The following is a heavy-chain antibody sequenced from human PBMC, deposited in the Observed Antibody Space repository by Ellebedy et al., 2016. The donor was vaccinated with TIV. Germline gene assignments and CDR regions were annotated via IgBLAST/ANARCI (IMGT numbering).Heavy chain of an antibody. CDR2: VKSDGSST. CDR1: GFTFSTYW. CDR3: ARASGYSSAWYSPSADY. V-gene: IGHV3-74*01. J-gene: IGHJ4*02. Sequence: GESLKISCAASGFTFSTYWMHWVRQAPGKGLVWVSRVKSDGSSTSYADSVRGRFTISRDNGKNTLYPQMNSLRADDTAVYYCARASGYSSAWYSPSADYWGQGTLVTVSS. D-gene: IGHD6-19*01.